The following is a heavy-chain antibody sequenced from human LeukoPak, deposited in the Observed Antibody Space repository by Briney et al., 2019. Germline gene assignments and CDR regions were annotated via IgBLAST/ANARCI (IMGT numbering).Heavy chain of an antibody. V-gene: IGHV1-2*02. D-gene: IGHD6-19*01. Sequence: ASVTVSFTPSVYTFTVYYMHWVRQAAGQRRGWRGWINPNSGGTNYAQKFQGRVTMTRDTSISTAYMELSRLRSDDTAVYYCARDGVYSSGWYVDYWGQGTLVTVSS. CDR2: INPNSGGT. CDR3: ARDGVYSSGWYVDY. CDR1: VYTFTVYY. J-gene: IGHJ4*02.